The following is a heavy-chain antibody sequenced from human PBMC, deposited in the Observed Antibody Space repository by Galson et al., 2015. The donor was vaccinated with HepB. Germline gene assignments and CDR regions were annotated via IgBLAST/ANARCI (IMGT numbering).Heavy chain of an antibody. Sequence: SLRLSCAASGFTFSDYYMSWIRQAPGKGLEWVSYISSSGSTIYYADSVKGRFTMSRDNAKNSLYLQMNSLRAEDTAVYYCARTAARTTPDYGDYVGPYYYYMDVWGKGTTVTVSS. CDR1: GFTFSDYY. CDR3: ARTAARTTPDYGDYVGPYYYYMDV. CDR2: ISSSGSTI. J-gene: IGHJ6*03. V-gene: IGHV3-11*01. D-gene: IGHD4-17*01.